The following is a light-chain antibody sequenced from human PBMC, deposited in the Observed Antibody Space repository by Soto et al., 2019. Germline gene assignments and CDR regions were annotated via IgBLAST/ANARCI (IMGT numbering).Light chain of an antibody. J-gene: IGKJ5*01. CDR1: QSVPNNY. Sequence: DIVLTQSPGTLSLSPGDGATLSCRASQSVPNNYLAWYQQRPGQDPRLLIYGASSRATGIPDRFSGVGSGTDFALTIRRLEPEDFAVYYCKQYGSPTPTTFCKWTRMEIE. CDR2: GAS. V-gene: IGKV3-20*01. CDR3: KQYGSPTPTT.